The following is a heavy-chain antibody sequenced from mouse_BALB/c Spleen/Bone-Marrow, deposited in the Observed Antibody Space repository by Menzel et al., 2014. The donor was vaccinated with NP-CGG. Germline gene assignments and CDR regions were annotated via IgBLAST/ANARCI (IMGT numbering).Heavy chain of an antibody. Sequence: VQLQQSGPELMKPGASVKISCKASGYLFTSYYMHWVKQSHGESLEWIGYFDPFNGGTSYNQKFKGKATLTVDKSSSTAYMQLSSLTSEDSAVYFCARWLLRYYAMDDWGQGTSVTVSS. D-gene: IGHD2-3*01. CDR3: ARWLLRYYAMDD. CDR2: FDPFNGGT. V-gene: IGHV1S135*01. CDR1: GYLFTSYY. J-gene: IGHJ4*01.